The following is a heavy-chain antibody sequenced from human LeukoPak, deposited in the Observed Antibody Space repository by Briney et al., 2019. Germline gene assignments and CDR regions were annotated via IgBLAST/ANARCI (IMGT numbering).Heavy chain of an antibody. CDR2: INHGGST. CDR3: ARYLDYGGNSRVFQH. D-gene: IGHD4-23*01. J-gene: IGHJ1*01. V-gene: IGHV4-34*01. CDR1: GGSLSAYY. Sequence: SETLSLTCAVCGGSLSAYYWTWIRQPPGKGLEWIGEINHGGSTNYNPSLKSRVTISIDTSKNQFSLKLSSVTAADTAFYYCARYLDYGGNSRVFQHWGQGTLVTVSS.